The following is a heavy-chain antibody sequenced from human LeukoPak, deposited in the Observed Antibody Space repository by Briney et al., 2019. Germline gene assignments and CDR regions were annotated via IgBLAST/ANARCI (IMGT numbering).Heavy chain of an antibody. CDR3: ASSDSSGWGSWLSAPFDY. J-gene: IGHJ4*02. V-gene: IGHV3-7*01. CDR2: IKQDGSAK. CDR1: GFPFSTYW. D-gene: IGHD6-19*01. Sequence: PGVSLRLSCAAPGFPFSTYWLTWARQAPGKGLEWVANIKQDGSAKYSVDSVKGRFTISRDNAKNSLYLQMNSLRAEDTAVYYCASSDSSGWGSWLSAPFDYWGQGTLVTVSS.